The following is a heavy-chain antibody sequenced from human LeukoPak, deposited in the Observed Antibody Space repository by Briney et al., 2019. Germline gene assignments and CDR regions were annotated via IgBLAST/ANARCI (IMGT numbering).Heavy chain of an antibody. CDR2: IKQDGSEK. CDR1: GFTFSSYW. CDR3: ARDLTYYDYIWGSYRESYYFDY. J-gene: IGHJ4*02. D-gene: IGHD3-16*02. V-gene: IGHV3-7*01. Sequence: PGGSLRLSCAASGFTFSSYWMSWVRQAPGKGLEWVANIKQDGSEKYYVDSVKGRLTISRDNAKNSLYLQMNSLRAEDTAVYYCARDLTYYDYIWGSYRESYYFDYWGQGTLVTVSS.